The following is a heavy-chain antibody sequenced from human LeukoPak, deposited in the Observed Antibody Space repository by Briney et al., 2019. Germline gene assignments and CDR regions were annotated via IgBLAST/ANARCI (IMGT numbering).Heavy chain of an antibody. CDR2: IKINSGVT. D-gene: IGHD4/OR15-4a*01. V-gene: IGHV1-2*02. CDR1: GYTFTDYY. CDR3: ARPGSLLANVPLDF. J-gene: IGHJ4*02. Sequence: WASVKVSCKASGYTFTDYYIHWVRQAPGQGLEWMGWIKINSGVTDYAQKFQDRVTITRDTSISTAYMELTRLTSDDTAVYYCARPGSLLANVPLDFWGQGTLVTVSS.